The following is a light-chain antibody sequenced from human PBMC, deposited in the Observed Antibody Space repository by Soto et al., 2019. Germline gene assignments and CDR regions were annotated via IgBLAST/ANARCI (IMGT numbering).Light chain of an antibody. Sequence: QLVLTQPPSVSEAPRQRVTISCSGSSSNIGNNAVNWYQQLPGKATKLLIYYDDLLPSGVSDRFSGSKSGTSASLAISGLQSEDEADYYCAAWDDSLKGVVFGGGTKLTVL. CDR1: SSNIGNNA. J-gene: IGLJ2*01. CDR3: AAWDDSLKGVV. CDR2: YDD. V-gene: IGLV1-36*01.